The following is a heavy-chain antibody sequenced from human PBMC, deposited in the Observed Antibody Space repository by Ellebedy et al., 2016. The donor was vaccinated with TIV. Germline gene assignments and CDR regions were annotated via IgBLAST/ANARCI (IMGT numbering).Heavy chain of an antibody. Sequence: PGGSLRLSCAASGLTFSEAWMNLVRQAPGKGLEWVGHIKSRANGETADYAAPVKGRFTISRDDSKDTLYLQMNSLKTEDTAVYYCTTNPGVWGDFWGQGTLVTVSS. J-gene: IGHJ4*02. V-gene: IGHV3-15*07. CDR2: IKSRANGETA. CDR3: TTNPGVWGDF. D-gene: IGHD2-8*01. CDR1: GLTFSEAW.